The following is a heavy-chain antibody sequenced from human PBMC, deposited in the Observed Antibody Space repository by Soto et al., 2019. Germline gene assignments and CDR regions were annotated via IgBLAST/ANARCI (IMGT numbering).Heavy chain of an antibody. CDR3: ARGGDYYDSAGAFDI. V-gene: IGHV3-74*01. D-gene: IGHD3-22*01. CDR1: GFTFSNYN. J-gene: IGHJ3*02. Sequence: LRLSCVASGFTFSNYNMNWVRQAPGKGLEWVSRINSNGRSTSYADSVKGRFIISRDNTKNTLFVQMNSLRAEDTAVYYCARGGDYYDSAGAFDIWGQGTMVTVSS. CDR2: INSNGRST.